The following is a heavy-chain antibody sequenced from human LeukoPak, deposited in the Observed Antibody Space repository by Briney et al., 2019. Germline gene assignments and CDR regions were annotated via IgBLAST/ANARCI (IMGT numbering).Heavy chain of an antibody. J-gene: IGHJ4*02. V-gene: IGHV3-30*18. CDR3: AKELTRPNRPVAGLNY. Sequence: GGSLRLSCAASGFTFSAYGMHWVRQAPGKGLEWVAIISHDGSNKYYPDSVKGRFTISRDDSKNTLYLQMNSLRTEDTAVYYCAKELTRPNRPVAGLNYWGQGTLVTVSS. D-gene: IGHD6-19*01. CDR2: ISHDGSNK. CDR1: GFTFSAYG.